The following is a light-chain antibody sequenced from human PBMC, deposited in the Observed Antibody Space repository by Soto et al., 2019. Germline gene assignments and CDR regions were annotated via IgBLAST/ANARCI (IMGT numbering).Light chain of an antibody. Sequence: EIVLTQSPGILSLSPGERATLSCRASQSVSSSYLAWYQQKPGQAPRLLIYGASNRATGIPDRFSASGSKTNFTLTISRLEPEDFAVYFCQQYGSSPPYTFGQGNNLEIK. V-gene: IGKV3-20*01. CDR1: QSVSSSY. CDR2: GAS. CDR3: QQYGSSPPYT. J-gene: IGKJ2*01.